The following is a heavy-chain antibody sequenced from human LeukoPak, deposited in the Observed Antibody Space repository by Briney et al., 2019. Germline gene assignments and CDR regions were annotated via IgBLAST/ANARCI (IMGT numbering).Heavy chain of an antibody. Sequence: GRSLTLSCPTSGFTFSHYGMHWVRQPPGKGLEWVAVIWNDGSNKYNRYSVKGRFTISRDNSQDTLYLKMNSLRVDDTAVYYCAKDAQRGFDYSNSLESWGQGPLVTGSS. V-gene: IGHV3-33*06. J-gene: IGHJ5*01. CDR3: AKDAQRGFDYSNSLES. CDR1: GFTFSHYG. CDR2: IWNDGSNK. D-gene: IGHD4-11*01.